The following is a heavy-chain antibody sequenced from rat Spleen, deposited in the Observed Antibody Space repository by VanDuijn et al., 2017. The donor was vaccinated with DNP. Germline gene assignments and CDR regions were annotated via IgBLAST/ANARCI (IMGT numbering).Heavy chain of an antibody. CDR1: GFSLTSYG. D-gene: IGHD1-1*01. CDR2: ISTGGNT. V-gene: IGHV2S12*01. J-gene: IGHJ2*01. Sequence: QVQVKESGPGLVQPSQTLSLTCTVPGFSLTSYGVSWVRQPPGKGLEWIAAISTGGNTYYNSALKSRLSISRATSKSQVFLKMNSLQTEDTAIYFCTRDDSGPYYWGQGVMVTVSS. CDR3: TRDDSGPYY.